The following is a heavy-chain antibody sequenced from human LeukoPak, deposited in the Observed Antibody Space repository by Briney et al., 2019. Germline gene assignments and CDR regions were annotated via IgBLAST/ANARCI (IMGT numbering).Heavy chain of an antibody. V-gene: IGHV4-30-2*01. Sequence: PSQTLSLTCGVSGDSISSGGYSWSWIRQPPGKGLEWIGYIYHSGTTHYSPSLKSRVTISIDTSKNHFSLKLSYVTAADTAVYYCARGGPPYCGSDCFWDYWGQGTPVTVSS. CDR1: GDSISSGGYS. CDR2: IYHSGTT. CDR3: ARGGPPYCGSDCFWDY. D-gene: IGHD2-21*02. J-gene: IGHJ4*02.